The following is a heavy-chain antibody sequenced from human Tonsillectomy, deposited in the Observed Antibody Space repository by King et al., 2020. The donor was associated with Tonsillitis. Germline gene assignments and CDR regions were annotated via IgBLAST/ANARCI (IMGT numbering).Heavy chain of an antibody. J-gene: IGHJ4*02. CDR1: AFTFSSYA. D-gene: IGHD6-19*01. CDR2: ISSSGGTT. V-gene: IGHV3-23*04. CDR3: AKDSFAPGWLDY. Sequence: VQLVESGGGLVQPGGSLGLSCAASAFTFSSYAMTWVRQAPGKGLEWIATISSSGGTTYYADSVKGRFTISRDNSKNTLYLQMNSLRGEDTAIYYCAKDSFAPGWLDYWGQGTVVTV.